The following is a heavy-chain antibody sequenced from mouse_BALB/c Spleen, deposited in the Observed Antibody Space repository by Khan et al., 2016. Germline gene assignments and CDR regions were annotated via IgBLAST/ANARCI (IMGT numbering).Heavy chain of an antibody. J-gene: IGHJ4*01. CDR3: ATTIITTGKAMDY. CDR1: GYTFSAYC. Sequence: VQLQESGAELMKPGASVKISCKTTGYTFSAYCIEWVKQRPGHGLEWIGEILPGSGDTKYNETFKGKATFTADTSSKTAYMQLSSLTSEDSAVYYCATTIITTGKAMDYWGQGTSVTVSS. D-gene: IGHD2-4*01. V-gene: IGHV1-9*01. CDR2: ILPGSGDT.